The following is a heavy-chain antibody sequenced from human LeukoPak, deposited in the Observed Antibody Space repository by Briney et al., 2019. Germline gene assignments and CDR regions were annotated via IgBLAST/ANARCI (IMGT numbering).Heavy chain of an antibody. Sequence: GGSLRLSCAASGFTFSIYGMHWVRQAPGKGLEWVSSISSSSSSYIYYADSARGRFTISRDNANNSLYLQMNSLRAEDTAVYYCARDREYSGYDIDHWGQGTLVTVSS. D-gene: IGHD5-12*01. CDR2: ISSSSSSYI. J-gene: IGHJ4*02. CDR3: ARDREYSGYDIDH. V-gene: IGHV3-21*01. CDR1: GFTFSIYG.